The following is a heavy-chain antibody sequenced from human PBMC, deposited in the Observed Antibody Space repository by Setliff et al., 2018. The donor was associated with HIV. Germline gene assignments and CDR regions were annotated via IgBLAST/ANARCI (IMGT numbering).Heavy chain of an antibody. V-gene: IGHV4-59*12. CDR2: IFYTGST. Sequence: SETLSLTCTVSGGSISTFYWSWIRQPPGKGLAWIGYIFYTGSTYYNPSLKSRVAISVDTSKNQFSLKLSSVTAADTAVYYCARDPGRWPHYFDYWGQGTLVTVSS. J-gene: IGHJ4*02. CDR3: ARDPGRWPHYFDY. D-gene: IGHD4-17*01. CDR1: GGSISTFY.